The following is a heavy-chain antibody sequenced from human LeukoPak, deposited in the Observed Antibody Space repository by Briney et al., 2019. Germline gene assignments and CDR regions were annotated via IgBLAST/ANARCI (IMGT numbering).Heavy chain of an antibody. J-gene: IGHJ4*02. Sequence: GGSLRLSCAASGFTFSSYAMNWVRQAPGKGLEWVSSISGSSGSTYYADSVKGRFTISRDNAKNTLYLQMNSLRAEDTAVYYCAKGNQIAGACPTSVFDYWGQGTLVSVPS. D-gene: IGHD6-19*01. V-gene: IGHV3-23*01. CDR3: AKGNQIAGACPTSVFDY. CDR2: ISGSSGST. CDR1: GFTFSSYA.